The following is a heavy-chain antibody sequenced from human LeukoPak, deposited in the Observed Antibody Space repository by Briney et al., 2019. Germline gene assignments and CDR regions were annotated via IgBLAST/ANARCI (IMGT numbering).Heavy chain of an antibody. CDR3: VEAASQTDY. V-gene: IGHV1-46*01. CDR2: INPSGGST. D-gene: IGHD6-13*01. J-gene: IGHJ4*02. CDR1: GYTFTGYY. Sequence: ASVKVSCKASGYTFTGYYMHWVRQAPGQGLEWMGIINPSGGSTSYAQKFQGRVTMTRDTSTSTVYMELSRLRSDDTAVYYCVEAASQTDYWGQGTLVTVSS.